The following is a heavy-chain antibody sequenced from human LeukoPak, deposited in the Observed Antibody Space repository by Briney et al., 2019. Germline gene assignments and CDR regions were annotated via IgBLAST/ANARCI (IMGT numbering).Heavy chain of an antibody. J-gene: IGHJ4*02. Sequence: PGGSLRLSCVASYFNVSSNYMTWVRQAPGKGLEWVSIIYSGGNTYYADSVKGRFTISRDTSKNTLYLQMNSLRAGDTAVYYCAKSGYWGQGALVTVSS. V-gene: IGHV3-53*01. CDR3: AKSGY. CDR1: YFNVSSNY. CDR2: IYSGGNT.